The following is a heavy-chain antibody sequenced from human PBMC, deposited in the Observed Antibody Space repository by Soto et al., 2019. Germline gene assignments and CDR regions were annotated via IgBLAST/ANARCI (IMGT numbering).Heavy chain of an antibody. V-gene: IGHV3-23*01. CDR1: EFTFSSYA. CDR3: ARVERGITIFGVVIPPFDY. CDR2: ISGSGGST. D-gene: IGHD3-3*01. Sequence: PGGSLRLSCAASEFTFSSYAMSWVRQAPGKGLEWVSGISGSGGSTYYADSVKGRFTISRDNSKNLLYLQMNSLRAEDTAVYYCARVERGITIFGVVIPPFDYWGQGTLVTVSS. J-gene: IGHJ4*02.